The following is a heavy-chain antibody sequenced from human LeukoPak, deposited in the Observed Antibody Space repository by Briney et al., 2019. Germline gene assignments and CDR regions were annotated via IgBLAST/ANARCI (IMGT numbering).Heavy chain of an antibody. CDR2: ISGSGGST. Sequence: PGGSLRLSCAASGFTFSSYAMSWVRQAPGKGLEWVSGISGSGGSTYYADSVKGRFTISRDSSKNTLYLQMNSLRAEDTAVYYCANTGGSVYWYFDLWGRGTLVTVSS. CDR1: GFTFSSYA. V-gene: IGHV3-23*01. D-gene: IGHD1-14*01. CDR3: ANTGGSVYWYFDL. J-gene: IGHJ2*01.